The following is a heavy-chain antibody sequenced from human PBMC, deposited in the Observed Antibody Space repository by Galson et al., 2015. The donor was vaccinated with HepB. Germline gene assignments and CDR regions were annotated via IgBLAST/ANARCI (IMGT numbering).Heavy chain of an antibody. J-gene: IGHJ6*02. Sequence: LRLSCAASGFTFSSYWMHWVRQAPGKGLVWVSRINGDGSSTNYADSVKGRFTISRDNAKNTLYLQMNSLRAEDTAVYYCARDSLGVPRAMDVWGQGTTVTVSS. V-gene: IGHV3-74*01. D-gene: IGHD1-1*01. CDR2: INGDGSST. CDR3: ARDSLGVPRAMDV. CDR1: GFTFSSYW.